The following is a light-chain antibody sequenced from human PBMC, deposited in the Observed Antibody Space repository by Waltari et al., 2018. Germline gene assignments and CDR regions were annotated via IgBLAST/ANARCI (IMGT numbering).Light chain of an antibody. J-gene: IGLJ2*01. Sequence: QSALTQPASVSGSPGQSITISCTGPSSDVGHYNRVSWYQQHPGKAPKLMIYAVSKRPSGVSDRFSGSKSGDMASLTISGLQPEDEAEYFCSSYAGSSKGVFGGGTKVTVL. CDR1: SSDVGHYNR. CDR2: AVS. CDR3: SSYAGSSKGV. V-gene: IGLV2-23*02.